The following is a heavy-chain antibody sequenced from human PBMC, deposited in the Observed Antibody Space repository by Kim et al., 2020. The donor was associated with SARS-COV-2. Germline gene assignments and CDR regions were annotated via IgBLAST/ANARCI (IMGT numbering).Heavy chain of an antibody. Sequence: ASVKVSCKASGYTFTSYYMHWVRQAPGQGLEWMGIINPSGGSTSYAQKFQGRVTMTRDTSTSTVYMELSSLRSEDTAVYYCARVPTYYYDSSGYAMAFDIWGQGTMVTVSS. V-gene: IGHV1-46*01. D-gene: IGHD3-22*01. CDR1: GYTFTSYY. CDR2: INPSGGST. J-gene: IGHJ3*02. CDR3: ARVPTYYYDSSGYAMAFDI.